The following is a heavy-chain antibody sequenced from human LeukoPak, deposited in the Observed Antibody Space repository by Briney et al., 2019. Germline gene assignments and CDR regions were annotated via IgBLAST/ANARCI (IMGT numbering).Heavy chain of an antibody. D-gene: IGHD6-13*01. J-gene: IGHJ6*03. CDR2: ISYDGSNK. CDR1: GFTFSSYA. V-gene: IGHV3-30*01. Sequence: GGSLRLSCAASGFTFSSYAMHWVRQAPGKGLEWVAVISYDGSNKYYADSVKGRFTISRDNSKNTLYLQMNSLRAEDTAVSYCARDWAAAGRYYYYYMDVWGKGTAVTVSS. CDR3: ARDWAAAGRYYYYYMDV.